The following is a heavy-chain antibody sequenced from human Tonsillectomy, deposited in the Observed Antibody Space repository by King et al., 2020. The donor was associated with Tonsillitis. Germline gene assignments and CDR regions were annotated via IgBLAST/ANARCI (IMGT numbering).Heavy chain of an antibody. CDR1: GFTFDDYG. CDR2: INWNGGST. CDR3: AGNYYYDSSGYYFRHFDY. Sequence: VQLVESGGGVVRPGGSLRLSCAASGFTFDDYGMSWVRQAPGKGLEWVSGINWNGGSTGYADSVKGRFTISRDNAKNSLYLQMNSLRAEDTALYYCAGNYYYDSSGYYFRHFDYWGQGTLVTVSS. J-gene: IGHJ4*02. V-gene: IGHV3-20*04. D-gene: IGHD3-22*01.